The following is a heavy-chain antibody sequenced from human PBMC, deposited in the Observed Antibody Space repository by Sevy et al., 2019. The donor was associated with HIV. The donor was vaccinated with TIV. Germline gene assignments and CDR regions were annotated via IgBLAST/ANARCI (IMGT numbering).Heavy chain of an antibody. Sequence: ASVKVSCKISGYKVDMYGIAWVRQAPGQGLEWMGWISTYNGNTNYAQNFQGRGTMTTDTSTSVVYMELGGLRPDDKAVYYCARATGMAVAGTGRYFDFWGQGTLVTVSS. CDR1: GYKVDMYG. D-gene: IGHD6-19*01. CDR3: ARATGMAVAGTGRYFDF. CDR2: ISTYNGNT. J-gene: IGHJ4*01. V-gene: IGHV1-18*04.